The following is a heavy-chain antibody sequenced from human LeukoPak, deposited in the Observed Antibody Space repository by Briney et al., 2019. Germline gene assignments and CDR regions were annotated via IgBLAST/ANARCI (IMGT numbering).Heavy chain of an antibody. CDR2: INHSGST. CDR3: ARVWWMVGGVIPFDP. V-gene: IGHV4-34*01. D-gene: IGHD3-10*01. J-gene: IGHJ5*02. Sequence: SETLSLTCAVYGGSFCGYYWSWIRQPPGKGLEWIGEINHSGSTNHNPSLKSRVTISVVTSKNQFSLKLSSVTAVDTAVYYWARVWWMVGGVIPFDPWGQGTLVTVSS. CDR1: GGSFCGYY.